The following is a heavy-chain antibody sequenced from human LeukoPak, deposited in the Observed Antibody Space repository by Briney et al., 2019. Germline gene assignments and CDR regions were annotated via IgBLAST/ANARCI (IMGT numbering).Heavy chain of an antibody. J-gene: IGHJ1*01. Sequence: ASVKVSCKASGYTFTAYYIHWVRQAPGQGLEWVGWINPDSGGTNSAQKFQGRVTMTRDTSISTAYMELSRLRSDDTAVYYCARGYPLSTTAAGTYFQHWGQGTLVTVSS. V-gene: IGHV1-2*02. CDR2: INPDSGGT. CDR1: GYTFTAYY. D-gene: IGHD6-13*01. CDR3: ARGYPLSTTAAGTYFQH.